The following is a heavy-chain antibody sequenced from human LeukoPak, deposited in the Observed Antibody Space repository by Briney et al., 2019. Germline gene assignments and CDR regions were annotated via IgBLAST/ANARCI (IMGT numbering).Heavy chain of an antibody. V-gene: IGHV4-59*08. CDR1: GDSISTYY. CDR3: ARGGNYGDYDGYFDY. J-gene: IGHJ4*02. D-gene: IGHD4-17*01. CDR2: MYYSGST. Sequence: PPETLSLTCTVSGDSISTYYWSWIRQPPGKGLGWIGYMYYSGSTNYNPSLRSRVTISVDTSKNQFSLKLSSVTAADTAVYYCARGGNYGDYDGYFDYWGQGTLVTVSS.